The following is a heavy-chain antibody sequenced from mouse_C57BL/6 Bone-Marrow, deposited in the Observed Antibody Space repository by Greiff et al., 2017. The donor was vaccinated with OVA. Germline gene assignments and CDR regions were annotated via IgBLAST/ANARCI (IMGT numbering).Heavy chain of an antibody. Sequence: VQLQESGAELARPGASVKLSCKASGYTFTSYGISWVKQRTGQGLEWIGEIYPRSGNTYYNEKFKGKATLTADKSSSTAYMELRSLTSEDSAVYFCARRITTVRVPYWGQGTLVTVSA. D-gene: IGHD1-1*01. J-gene: IGHJ3*01. CDR3: ARRITTVRVPY. CDR2: IYPRSGNT. V-gene: IGHV1-81*01. CDR1: GYTFTSYG.